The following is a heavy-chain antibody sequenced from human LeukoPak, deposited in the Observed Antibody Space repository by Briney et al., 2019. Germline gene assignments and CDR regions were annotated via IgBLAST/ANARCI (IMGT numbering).Heavy chain of an antibody. CDR2: IYYSENT. Sequence: PSETLSLTCTVSGGSLSSYHWSWIRQPPGKGLEYIGYIYYSENTNYNPSLQSRVTISLDTSKNQFSLKLSSVTAADTAVYYCALNMVRGVRGETFDYWGQGTLVTVSS. V-gene: IGHV4-59*08. J-gene: IGHJ4*02. CDR3: ALNMVRGVRGETFDY. CDR1: GGSLSSYH. D-gene: IGHD3-10*01.